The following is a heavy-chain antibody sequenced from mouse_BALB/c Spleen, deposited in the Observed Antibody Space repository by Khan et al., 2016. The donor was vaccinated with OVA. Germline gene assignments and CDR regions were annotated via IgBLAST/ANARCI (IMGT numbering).Heavy chain of an antibody. V-gene: IGHV9-3-1*01. CDR2: INTYTGEP. CDR3: ARSNGNYWFAY. CDR1: GYTLTNYG. D-gene: IGHD2-1*01. J-gene: IGHJ3*01. Sequence: QIQLVQSGPELKKPGETVKISCKASGYTLTNYGMNWVKQAPGKGLKWMGWINTYTGEPTYAEDFKGRIAFSLETSASTAYLQINKLKNEDTATYFCARSNGNYWFAYWVQGTLVTVSA.